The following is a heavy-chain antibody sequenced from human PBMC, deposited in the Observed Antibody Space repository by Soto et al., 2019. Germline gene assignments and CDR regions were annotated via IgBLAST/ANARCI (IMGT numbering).Heavy chain of an antibody. CDR2: ISGSGGST. D-gene: IGHD6-19*01. CDR1: GFTFSSYA. J-gene: IGHJ6*02. Sequence: EVQLLESGGGLVQPGGSLRLSCAASGFTFSSYAMSWVRQAPGKGLEWVSAISGSGGSTYYADSVKGRFTISRDNSKNTLYLQMNSLRAADTAVYYCAKISSGWSYYYYYYGMDVWGQGTTVTVSS. CDR3: AKISSGWSYYYYYYGMDV. V-gene: IGHV3-23*01.